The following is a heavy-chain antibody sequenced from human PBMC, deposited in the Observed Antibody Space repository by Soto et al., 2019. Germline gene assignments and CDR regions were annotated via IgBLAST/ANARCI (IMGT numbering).Heavy chain of an antibody. D-gene: IGHD4-17*01. Sequence: QVQLVQSGAEVKKPGSSVKVSCKASGGTFSSYTISWVRQAPGQGLEWMGRIIPILGIANYAQKFQGRVTITADKSTSTAYMELSSMRSEDTAVYYCARHYGGNPVSEHFDYWGQGTLVTVSS. CDR1: GGTFSSYT. CDR3: ARHYGGNPVSEHFDY. V-gene: IGHV1-69*02. CDR2: IIPILGIA. J-gene: IGHJ4*02.